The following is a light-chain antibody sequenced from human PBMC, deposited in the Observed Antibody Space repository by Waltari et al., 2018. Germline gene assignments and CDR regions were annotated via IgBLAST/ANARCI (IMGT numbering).Light chain of an antibody. CDR2: SAS. V-gene: IGKV3-20*01. CDR3: QQFGGSPPYT. CDR1: QSVSSNF. Sequence: EIVLTQSPGTLSLSQGERATLSCRASQSVSSNFLAWYQQKPGQAPRLLISSASSRATGIPDRFGGSGSGTDFTLSISRLEPEDFAVYYCQQFGGSPPYTFGQGTRVEIK. J-gene: IGKJ2*01.